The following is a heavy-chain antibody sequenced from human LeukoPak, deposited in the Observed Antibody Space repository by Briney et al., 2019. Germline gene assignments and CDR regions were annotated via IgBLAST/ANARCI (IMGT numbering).Heavy chain of an antibody. V-gene: IGHV1-18*01. J-gene: IGHJ6*02. D-gene: IGHD6-13*01. Sequence: ASVKVSCKASGYTFTSYGISWVRQAPGQGLEWMGWISAYSGNTIYAQKLQGRVTMTTDTSRSTAYMELRSLRSDDTAVYYCAKIIQTAAGRYYYYGMDVWGQGTTVTVSS. CDR3: AKIIQTAAGRYYYYGMDV. CDR2: ISAYSGNT. CDR1: GYTFTSYG.